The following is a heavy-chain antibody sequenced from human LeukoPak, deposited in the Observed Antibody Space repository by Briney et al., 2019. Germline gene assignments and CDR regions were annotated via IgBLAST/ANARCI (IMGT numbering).Heavy chain of an antibody. D-gene: IGHD3-10*01. CDR1: GGSISSGSYY. CDR3: ARRPMGDAFDI. Sequence: SETLSLTCTVSGGSISSGSYYWSWIRRPAGKGLEWIGRIYTSGSTSYNPSLKSRATISIDTSKNQFSLKLSSVTAADTAMYYCARRPMGDAFDIWGQGTMVTVSS. J-gene: IGHJ3*02. V-gene: IGHV4-61*02. CDR2: IYTSGST.